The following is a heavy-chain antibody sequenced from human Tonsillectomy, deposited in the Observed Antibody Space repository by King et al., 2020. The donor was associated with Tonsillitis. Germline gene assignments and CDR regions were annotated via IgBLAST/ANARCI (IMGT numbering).Heavy chain of an antibody. V-gene: IGHV3-48*03. D-gene: IGHD2/OR15-2a*01. CDR1: GFIFGGYE. Sequence: VQLVESGGGLVQPGGSLRLSCAASGFIFGGYEMNWVRQAPGKGLEWVSYISCSGTNTHYVDSVKGRFTISRDNANNSLFLQMNSLRAEDTAVYYCARDARHSMTFDSWGRGTLVTVSS. CDR3: ARDARHSMTFDS. CDR2: ISCSGTNT. J-gene: IGHJ4*02.